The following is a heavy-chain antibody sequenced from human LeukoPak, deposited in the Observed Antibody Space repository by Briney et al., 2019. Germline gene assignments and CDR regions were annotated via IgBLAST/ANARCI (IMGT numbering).Heavy chain of an antibody. CDR1: GFIFSISD. V-gene: IGHV3-30*02. CDR3: SQGLLS. Sequence: GESLRLSCAASGFIFSISDMHWVRQAPGKGLQWVAFISYDGSKKHCADSVQGRCTISRDNSKNTLSLQLNSLRPDDTAVFYCSQGLLSWGQGTLLTVAA. J-gene: IGHJ5*02. CDR2: ISYDGSKK.